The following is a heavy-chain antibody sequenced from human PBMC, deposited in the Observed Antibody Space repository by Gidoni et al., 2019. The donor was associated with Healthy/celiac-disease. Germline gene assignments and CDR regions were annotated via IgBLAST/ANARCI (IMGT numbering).Heavy chain of an antibody. J-gene: IGHJ6*02. V-gene: IGHV3-49*03. CDR3: TRGGYSYGPYYYYGMDV. CDR1: GFPRGYQA. D-gene: IGHD5-18*01. Sequence: EGQLVECGGGLVQPGRALRSSCTASGFPRGYQAMSWFRQAPGKGLECVRFIGSKAYGGTTAYAASVKGRFTISRDDSKSIAYLQMNSLKPEDTAVYYCTRGGYSYGPYYYYGMDVWGQGPTVTVSS. CDR2: IGSKAYGGTT.